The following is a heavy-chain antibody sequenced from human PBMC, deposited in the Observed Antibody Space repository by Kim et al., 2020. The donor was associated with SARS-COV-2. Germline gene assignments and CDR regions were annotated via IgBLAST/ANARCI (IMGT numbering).Heavy chain of an antibody. CDR1: GFTFGSYT. CDR3: ARVGDRIAVTDFDY. D-gene: IGHD6-19*01. V-gene: IGHV3-21*01. Sequence: GGSLRLSCTASGFTFGSYTMNWVRQGPGMGLEWVSSVSPTSKFIDYSDSVKGRFIISRDNAKSSLYLEMNSLRAEDTGLYYCARVGDRIAVTDFDYWGQG. J-gene: IGHJ4*02. CDR2: VSPTSKFI.